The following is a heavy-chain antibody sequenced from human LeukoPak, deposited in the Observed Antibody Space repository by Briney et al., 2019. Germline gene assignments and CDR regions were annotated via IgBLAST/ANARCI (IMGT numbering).Heavy chain of an antibody. Sequence: SETLSLTCTVSGGSISSYYWSWIRQPPGKGLEWIGYIYYSGSTNYNPSLKSRVTISVDTSKNQFSLKLSSVTAADTAVYYCARDSNSGSYSDWGQGTLVTVSS. CDR3: ARDSNSGSYSD. CDR2: IYYSGST. D-gene: IGHD1-26*01. CDR1: GGSISSYY. V-gene: IGHV4-59*01. J-gene: IGHJ4*02.